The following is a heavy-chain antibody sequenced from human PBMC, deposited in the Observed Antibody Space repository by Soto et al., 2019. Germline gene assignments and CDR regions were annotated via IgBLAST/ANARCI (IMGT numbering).Heavy chain of an antibody. CDR3: ARNYYNTSGYFPGFRWFDP. CDR2: IDWDDDK. D-gene: IGHD3-22*01. Sequence: SGPTLVNPTQTLTLTCTFSGFSLNSSAMCVSWIRQPPGKALEWLARIDWDDDKYYSTSLKTRLTISKDTSKNQVVLTMTNMDPVDTATYYCARNYYNTSGYFPGFRWFDPWGQGTLVTVSS. J-gene: IGHJ5*02. V-gene: IGHV2-70*11. CDR1: GFSLNSSAMC.